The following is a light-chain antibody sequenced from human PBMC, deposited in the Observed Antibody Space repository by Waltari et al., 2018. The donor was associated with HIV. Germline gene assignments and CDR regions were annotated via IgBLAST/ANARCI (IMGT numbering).Light chain of an antibody. CDR3: QQYYSIPNT. CDR2: GTS. CDR1: QPISNS. J-gene: IGKJ2*01. V-gene: IGKV1-NL1*01. Sequence: DVHMTQSPSSLSASVGDRVTITCRASQPISNSLAWYQQKPGKAPNPLVYGTSRLESGVPSRFSGSGSGTDYTLTISSLQPEDFASYYCQQYYSIPNTFGQGTKLEIK.